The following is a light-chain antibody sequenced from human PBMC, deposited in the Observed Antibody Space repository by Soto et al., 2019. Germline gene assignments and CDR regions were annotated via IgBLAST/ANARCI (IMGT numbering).Light chain of an antibody. J-gene: IGKJ2*01. V-gene: IGKV1-5*03. CDR1: QNVDSW. CDR3: QQYNAYPYT. Sequence: DIQMTQSPSTLSASIGDRLTITCRASQNVDSWLAWYQQKVGKAPKLLIYKASSLQTGVPSRFSGSGSGTEFTLTISSLQLDDFATYYCQQYNAYPYTFGQGTKLEIK. CDR2: KAS.